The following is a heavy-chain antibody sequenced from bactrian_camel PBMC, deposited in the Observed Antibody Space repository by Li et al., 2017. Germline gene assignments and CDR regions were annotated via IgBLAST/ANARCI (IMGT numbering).Heavy chain of an antibody. J-gene: IGHJ4*01. V-gene: IGHV3-3*01. CDR3: AADLGIETSWAWLQMLAVAGRFRDNY. CDR1: GHSRGSNC. Sequence: VQLVESGGGSVRTGGSLRLSCVVSGHSRGSNCVGWYRLPPGRAPAEREGIAAIRRSGGETWYAGSVKGRFTISQDIAVNTLYLQMDSLKPEDTAMYYCAADLGIETSWAWLQMLAVAGRFRDNYWGQGTQVTVS. D-gene: IGHD6*01. CDR2: IRRSGGET.